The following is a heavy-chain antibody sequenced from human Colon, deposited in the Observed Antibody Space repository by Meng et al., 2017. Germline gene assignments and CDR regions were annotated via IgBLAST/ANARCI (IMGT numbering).Heavy chain of an antibody. Sequence: ASGAGLVRPSDTLSLTCTGSGGSVISNSYYWSWIRQPPGKGLEWIGFIYYSGSTNYNPSLKSRVTISVDTSKNQFSLKVSSVTAADTAVYYCARDSGYDKNWFDPWGQGTLVTVSS. CDR1: GGSVISNSYY. V-gene: IGHV4-61*01. CDR3: ARDSGYDKNWFDP. J-gene: IGHJ5*02. D-gene: IGHD5-12*01. CDR2: IYYSGST.